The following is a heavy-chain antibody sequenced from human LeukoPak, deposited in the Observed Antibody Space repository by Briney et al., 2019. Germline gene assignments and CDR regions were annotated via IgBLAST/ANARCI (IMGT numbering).Heavy chain of an antibody. CDR2: IYYSGST. CDR3: ARGWYYYGPGAVYFDY. D-gene: IGHD3-10*01. J-gene: IGHJ4*02. Sequence: SETLSLTCTVSGGSVSSGSYYWSWIRQPPGKGLEWIGYIYYSGSTNYNPSLKSRVTISVDTSKNQFSLKLSSVTGADTAVYYCARGWYYYGPGAVYFDYWGQGTLVTVSS. V-gene: IGHV4-61*01. CDR1: GGSVSSGSYY.